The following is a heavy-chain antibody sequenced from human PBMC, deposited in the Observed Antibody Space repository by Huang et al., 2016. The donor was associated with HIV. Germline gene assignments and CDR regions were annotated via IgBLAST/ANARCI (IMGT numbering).Heavy chain of an antibody. D-gene: IGHD3-22*01. Sequence: QVQLQQWGAGLLKPSETLSLTCAVYGGSFSGYYWGWIRQPPGKGLEWIGEINHSGSTNDNPSLKSGVTISVETSKTKFSLKLNSVTAADTAVYYCARGPDYYDSSGREAFDIWGQGTMVTVSS. CDR2: INHSGST. CDR3: ARGPDYYDSSGREAFDI. V-gene: IGHV4-34*01. CDR1: GGSFSGYY. J-gene: IGHJ3*02.